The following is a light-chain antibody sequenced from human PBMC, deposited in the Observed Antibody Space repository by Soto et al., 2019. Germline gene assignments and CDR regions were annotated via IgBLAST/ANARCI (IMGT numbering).Light chain of an antibody. CDR3: QKYNSAPWT. CDR2: TAS. V-gene: IGKV1-27*01. CDR1: QGISNY. Sequence: DLQMTQSPSSLSASAGDRVTITCRASQGISNYLAWYQQRPGKVPKLLIYTASTLQSGVPSRFSGSGSGAEFTLTISSLQPEDVATYYCQKYNSAPWTFGQGTKVEIK. J-gene: IGKJ1*01.